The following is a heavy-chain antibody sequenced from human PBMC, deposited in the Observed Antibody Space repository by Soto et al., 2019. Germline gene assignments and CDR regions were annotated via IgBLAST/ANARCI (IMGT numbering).Heavy chain of an antibody. CDR3: AKELVEMKAYFFDC. Sequence: LRLSCAASGFTFSNYAMTWVRQAPGRGLGWVSAISYSGVSTYYADSVKGRFTISRDNSKNTLYLQMNSLRAEDTAVYYCAKELVEMKAYFFDCWGQGTLVTVSS. J-gene: IGHJ4*02. CDR1: GFTFSNYA. D-gene: IGHD6-6*01. V-gene: IGHV3-23*01. CDR2: ISYSGVST.